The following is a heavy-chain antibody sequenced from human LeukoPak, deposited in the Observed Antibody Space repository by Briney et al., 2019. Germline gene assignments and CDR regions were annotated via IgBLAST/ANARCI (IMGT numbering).Heavy chain of an antibody. V-gene: IGHV4-28*01. CDR3: ANLPLNSGVDY. J-gene: IGHJ4*02. Sequence: SDTLSLTCAVSGYSISSNNWWAWVRQPPGKGLEWIGYIYYNGNTYYNPYNPSLTSRVTMSVDTSKNQFSLKLDSVTGIDTAMYYCANLPLNSGVDYWGQGTLVTVSS. CDR1: GYSISSNNW. CDR2: IYYNGNT. D-gene: IGHD1-26*01.